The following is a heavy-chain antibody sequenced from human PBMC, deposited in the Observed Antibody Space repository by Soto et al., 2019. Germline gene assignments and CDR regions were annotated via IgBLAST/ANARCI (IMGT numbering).Heavy chain of an antibody. J-gene: IGHJ4*02. CDR2: MYNSRTT. Sequence: QVQLQESGPGLVEPSQTLSLTCTVSGGSITNNNYYWSWIRQPPGKGLEWIGHMYNSRTTYSNPSLKGRVTISGDTSKNQFSLNLSSVTAADTAVYYCARGPTSDKVDYWGQGTLVTVSS. CDR1: GGSITNNNYY. V-gene: IGHV4-30-4*01. CDR3: ARGPTSDKVDY.